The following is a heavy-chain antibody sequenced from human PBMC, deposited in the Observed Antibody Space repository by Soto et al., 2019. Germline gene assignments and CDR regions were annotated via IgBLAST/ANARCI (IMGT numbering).Heavy chain of an antibody. CDR2: IASHGRFT. CDR3: VREGKWEAAVGTGAFDY. CDR1: GFTSRTSA. D-gene: IGHD7-27*01. V-gene: IGHV3-30*19. Sequence: QVQLVESGGGVVRPGTSLRLSCAASGFTSRTSAMHWVRQAPGKGLEWVAVIASHGRFTYYADSVKGRLTISRDNSKNPLYLQMSSLKTEDTAVYYCVREGKWEAAVGTGAFDYWGQGTLVTVSS. J-gene: IGHJ4*02.